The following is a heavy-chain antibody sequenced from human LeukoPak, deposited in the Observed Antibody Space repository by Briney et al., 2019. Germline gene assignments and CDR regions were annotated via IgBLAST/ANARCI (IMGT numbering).Heavy chain of an antibody. D-gene: IGHD7-27*01. V-gene: IGHV3-7*01. J-gene: IGHJ4*02. CDR3: ARDLRLGRSFDY. CDR1: GFTFSSYW. Sequence: PGGSLRLSCAASGFTFSSYWMTWVRQAPGKGLEWVANLKQDGSEKYYVDSVKGRFTISRDNAKNSLYLQMNSLRAEDTAVYYCARDLRLGRSFDYWGQGTLVTVSS. CDR2: LKQDGSEK.